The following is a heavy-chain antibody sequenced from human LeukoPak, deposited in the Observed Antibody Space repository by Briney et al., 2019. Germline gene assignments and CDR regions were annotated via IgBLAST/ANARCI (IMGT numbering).Heavy chain of an antibody. CDR3: TREFYGDYDLFDY. CDR2: IRGKANNYAT. D-gene: IGHD4-17*01. V-gene: IGHV3-73*01. J-gene: IGHJ4*02. CDR1: GFTFSGYA. Sequence: GGSLRLSCAASGFTFSGYAMYWVRHASGKGLEWVGRIRGKANNYATAYAASVKGRFTISRDDSKNTAYLQMNSLKTEDTAVYYCTREFYGDYDLFDYWGQGTLVTVSS.